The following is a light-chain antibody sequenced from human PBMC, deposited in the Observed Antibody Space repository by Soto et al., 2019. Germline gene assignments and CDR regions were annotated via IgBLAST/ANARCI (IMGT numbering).Light chain of an antibody. CDR3: SSYSSSSTHV. V-gene: IGLV2-14*03. CDR1: SSDVGAYTF. CDR2: DVS. J-gene: IGLJ1*01. Sequence: QSALTQPASVSGSPGQSITISCTGTSSDVGAYTFVSWYQQHPDKVPKLMIFDVSRRPSGVSDRFSGSKSGNTASLTISGLQPEVEADYYCSSYSSSSTHVFGSGTKGTVL.